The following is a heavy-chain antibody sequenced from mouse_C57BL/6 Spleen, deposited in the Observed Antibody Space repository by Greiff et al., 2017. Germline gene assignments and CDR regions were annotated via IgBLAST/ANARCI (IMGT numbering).Heavy chain of an antibody. Sequence: QVQLQQPGAELVRPGSSVKLSCKASGYTFTSYWMHWVKQRPIQGLEWIGNIDPSDSETHYNQKFKDKATLTVDKSSSTAYMQLSSLTSEDSAVYYCARSTGRRVYWYFDVWGTGTTVTVSS. CDR3: ARSTGRRVYWYFDV. D-gene: IGHD4-1*02. CDR2: IDPSDSET. V-gene: IGHV1-52*01. J-gene: IGHJ1*03. CDR1: GYTFTSYW.